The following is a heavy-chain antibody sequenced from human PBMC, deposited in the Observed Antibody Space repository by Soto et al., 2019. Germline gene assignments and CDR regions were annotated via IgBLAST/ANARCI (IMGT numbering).Heavy chain of an antibody. CDR3: ATMVREVRGYGMDV. CDR1: GGTFNSYT. D-gene: IGHD3-10*01. J-gene: IGHJ6*02. CDR2: VVPVLNKA. V-gene: IGHV1-69*02. Sequence: QVQLVQSGAEVKKPGSSVKVSCKVSGGTFNSYTISWVRQAPGQGLEWMGRVVPVLNKADNAQKFRGRVTLRADRSTSTVYMELTGRRSEDTALYYCATMVREVRGYGMDVWGQGTTVIVSS.